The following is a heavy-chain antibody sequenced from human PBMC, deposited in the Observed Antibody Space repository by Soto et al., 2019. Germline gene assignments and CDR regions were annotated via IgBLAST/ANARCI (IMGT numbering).Heavy chain of an antibody. Sequence: LRLSCAASGFTVISNYMSWVRQAPGKGLEWVSVIYSGGSTYYADSVKGRFTISRDNSKNTLYLQMNSLRAEDTAVYYCARDLTMVRGNGMDVWGQGTTVTVSS. CDR3: ARDLTMVRGNGMDV. CDR1: GFTVISNY. V-gene: IGHV3-53*01. J-gene: IGHJ6*02. CDR2: IYSGGST. D-gene: IGHD3-10*01.